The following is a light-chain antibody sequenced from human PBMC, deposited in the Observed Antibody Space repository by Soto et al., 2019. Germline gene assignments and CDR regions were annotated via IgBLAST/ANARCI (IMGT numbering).Light chain of an antibody. J-gene: IGLJ2*01. Sequence: QPVLTQSPSASASLGASVKLTCTLSSGHSSYAIAWHQQQPEKGPRYLMKLNSDGSHSKGGGIPDRFSGSSSGAERYLTISGLQSEDEADYYCQTWGTGIHVVFGGGTKVTVL. V-gene: IGLV4-69*01. CDR3: QTWGTGIHVV. CDR1: SGHSSYA. CDR2: LNSDGSH.